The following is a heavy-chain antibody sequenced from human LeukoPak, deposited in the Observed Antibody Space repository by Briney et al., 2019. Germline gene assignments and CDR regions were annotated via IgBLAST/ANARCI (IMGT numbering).Heavy chain of an antibody. CDR2: ISGYNGNT. J-gene: IGHJ4*02. D-gene: IGHD3-22*01. Sequence: GASVKVSCKASGYTFTNYGINWVRQAPGQGLEWMGWISGYNGNTKYAQNFQGRVTMTTDTSTSTGYMEVRSLISNDTAVYYCARAYYYDTSGHYQFDYWGQGTLVTVSS. CDR1: GYTFTNYG. CDR3: ARAYYYDTSGHYQFDY. V-gene: IGHV1-18*01.